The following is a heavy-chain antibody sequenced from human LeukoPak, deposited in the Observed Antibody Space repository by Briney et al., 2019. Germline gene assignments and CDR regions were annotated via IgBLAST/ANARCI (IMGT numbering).Heavy chain of an antibody. V-gene: IGHV4-61*01. Sequence: SETLSLTCTVSGGSISSGSYYWSWIRQPPGKGLEWIGYIYYSGSTNYNPSLKSRVTISVDTSKDQFSLNLSSVTAADTAVYYCARGGYSGKDYNNWGQGTLVTVSS. CDR1: GGSISSGSYY. CDR2: IYYSGST. CDR3: ARGGYSGKDYNN. J-gene: IGHJ4*02. D-gene: IGHD5-12*01.